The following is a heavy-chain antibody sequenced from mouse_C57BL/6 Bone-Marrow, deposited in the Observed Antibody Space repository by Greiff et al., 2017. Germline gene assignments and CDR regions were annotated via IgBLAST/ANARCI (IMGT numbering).Heavy chain of an antibody. CDR1: GYTFTSYG. V-gene: IGHV1-58*01. J-gene: IGHJ4*01. Sequence: VQLQQSGAELVRPGSSVKMSCKTSGYTFTSYGINWVKQRPGQGLEWIGYIYIGNGYTEYNEKFKGKATLTFDTSASTAYVQLISLTSEDSAIYFDARSDYDYDGYAMDYWGQGTSVTVSS. CDR3: ARSDYDYDGYAMDY. CDR2: IYIGNGYT. D-gene: IGHD2-4*01.